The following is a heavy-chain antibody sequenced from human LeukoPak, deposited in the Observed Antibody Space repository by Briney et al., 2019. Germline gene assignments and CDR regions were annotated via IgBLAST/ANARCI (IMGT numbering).Heavy chain of an antibody. V-gene: IGHV1-8*01. Sequence: ASVKVCCKASGYTFTSYDINWVRQATGQGLEWMGWMNPNSGNTGYAQKFQGRVTMTRNTSISTAYMELSSLRSEDTAVYYCARTSRPEYDSGGLRAFDIWGQGTMVTVTS. CDR3: ARTSRPEYDSGGLRAFDI. CDR1: GYTFTSYD. CDR2: MNPNSGNT. D-gene: IGHD3-22*01. J-gene: IGHJ3*02.